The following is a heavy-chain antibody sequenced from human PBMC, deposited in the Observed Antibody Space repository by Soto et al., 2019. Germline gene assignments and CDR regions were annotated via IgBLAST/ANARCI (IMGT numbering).Heavy chain of an antibody. V-gene: IGHV1-46*01. CDR2: ITPNGGST. D-gene: IGHD6-19*01. J-gene: IGHJ4*02. CDR1: GYTFTNYH. CDR3: ALPKNTLGWYNF. Sequence: QVQVVQSGAEVKKPGASVKVSCKTSGYTFTNYHVHWVRQAHGQGLEWMGAITPNGGSTTYAQHLQGRVTMNSDSYTSTVYMEMGRLRSDDSGVYYCALPKNTLGWYNFWGQGTLVTVS.